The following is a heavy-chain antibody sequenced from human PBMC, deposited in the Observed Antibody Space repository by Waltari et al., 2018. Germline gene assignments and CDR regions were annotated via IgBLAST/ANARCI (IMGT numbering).Heavy chain of an antibody. CDR1: GFLYNDYC. J-gene: IGHJ4*02. Sequence: EVQLVESGGGLVQPGGSLRLSCAVSGFLYNDYCLDWVRQAPGQGLVWVSRIKSDGTNIKYADSVRGRFTISRDSAKNTFYLQMNSLRVEDTAVYYCTRNPGYWGQGTLVTVAS. V-gene: IGHV3-74*03. CDR3: TRNPGY. CDR2: IKSDGTNI. D-gene: IGHD2-15*01.